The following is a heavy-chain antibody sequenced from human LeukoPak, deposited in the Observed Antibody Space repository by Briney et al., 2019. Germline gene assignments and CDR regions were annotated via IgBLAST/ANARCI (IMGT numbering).Heavy chain of an antibody. CDR2: MNPNSGNT. J-gene: IGHJ3*02. Sequence: GASVKVSCKASGYTFTSYDINWVRQATGQGLEWMGRMNPNSGNTGYAQKFQGRVTMTRNTSISTAYMKLSSLRSEDTAVYYCAMYSGYDQDAFDIWGQGTMVTVSS. V-gene: IGHV1-8*01. D-gene: IGHD5-12*01. CDR3: AMYSGYDQDAFDI. CDR1: GYTFTSYD.